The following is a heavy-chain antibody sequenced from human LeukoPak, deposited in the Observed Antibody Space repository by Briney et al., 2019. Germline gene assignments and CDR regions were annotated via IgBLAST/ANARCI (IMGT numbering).Heavy chain of an antibody. V-gene: IGHV4-59*08. CDR2: IYYSGNT. D-gene: IGHD1-26*01. CDR1: SGSSSRCD. CDR3: PRHLGDGEPIFEY. Sequence: LVPRSLTCSVWSGSSSRCDWIWVLLPPGRGLEWIGYIYYSGNTNYNPSLKSRVTISVDKSKDQLSMKVNSVNAADPAVYYCPRHLGDGEPIFEYWGKGTLVTVSS. J-gene: IGHJ4*02.